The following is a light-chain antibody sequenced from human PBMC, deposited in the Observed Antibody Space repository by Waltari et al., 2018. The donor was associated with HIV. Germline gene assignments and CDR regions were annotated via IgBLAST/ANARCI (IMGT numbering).Light chain of an antibody. J-gene: IGLJ1*01. CDR1: SSNVGSKP. V-gene: IGLV1-47*01. CDR3: VAWDDSLSGYV. CDR2: RDY. Sequence: SGTLGQRVTISCPGSSSNVGSKPVYWFQQVPGTAPKLLIYRDYQRRSGIPDRFSGSKSGASASLTISGLRSEDEADYYCVAWDDSLSGYVFGTGTKVSVL.